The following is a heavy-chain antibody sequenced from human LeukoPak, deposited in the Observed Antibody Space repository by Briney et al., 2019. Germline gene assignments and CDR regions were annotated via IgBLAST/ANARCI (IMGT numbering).Heavy chain of an antibody. CDR3: AKKYTTGLDP. V-gene: IGHV3-64*01. D-gene: IGHD4-17*01. Sequence: GGSLRLSCAASGFTFSHYVMHWVRQAPGKGLEYVSAISSNGGSTYYANSVKGRFTISRDNSKNTLYLQMNSLRAEDTAIYYCAKKYTTGLDPWGQGTLVTVSS. J-gene: IGHJ5*02. CDR1: GFTFSHYV. CDR2: ISSNGGST.